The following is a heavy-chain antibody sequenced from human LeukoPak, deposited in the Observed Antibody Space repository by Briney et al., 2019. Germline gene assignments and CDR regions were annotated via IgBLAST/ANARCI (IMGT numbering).Heavy chain of an antibody. Sequence: GGSLRLSCAASGFTFSSYAMYWVRQAPGKGLEWVAVISYDGSDKFYADSVKGRFTISRDNAKNSLYLQVNSLRAEDTAVYYCARGSRLGVVGRDAFDIWGQGTVVTVSS. D-gene: IGHD3-3*01. CDR2: ISYDGSDK. V-gene: IGHV3-30*04. J-gene: IGHJ3*02. CDR1: GFTFSSYA. CDR3: ARGSRLGVVGRDAFDI.